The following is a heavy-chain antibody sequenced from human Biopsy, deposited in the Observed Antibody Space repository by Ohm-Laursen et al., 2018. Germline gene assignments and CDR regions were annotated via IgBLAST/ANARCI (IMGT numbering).Heavy chain of an antibody. CDR2: INHSGST. V-gene: IGHV4-34*01. J-gene: IGHJ4*02. CDR3: ARESDSSGYYYRDY. D-gene: IGHD3-22*01. CDR1: GGSFTGYY. Sequence: PGTLSLTCAVYGGSFTGYYWSWIRQPPGKGLEWIGEINHSGSTNYNPSLKSRVTISLDTSKNQLFLKLSSVPAADTAVYYCARESDSSGYYYRDYWGQGTLVTVSS.